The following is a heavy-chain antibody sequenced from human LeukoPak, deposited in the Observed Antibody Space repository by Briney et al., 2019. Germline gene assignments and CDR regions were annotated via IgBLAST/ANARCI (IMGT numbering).Heavy chain of an antibody. CDR1: GFPFSDYW. J-gene: IGHJ4*02. CDR2: IKYDGNEE. CDR3: RSGGAAPGSFDD. D-gene: IGHD4-23*01. V-gene: IGHV3-7*01. Sequence: GGSLRLSCAASGFPFSDYWMSWMRQAPGKGLEWVANIKYDGNEEYYVDSVKGRFTISRDNAKNSLCLQLNSLRVEDTAVYYCRSGGAAPGSFDDWGQGTLVIVSP.